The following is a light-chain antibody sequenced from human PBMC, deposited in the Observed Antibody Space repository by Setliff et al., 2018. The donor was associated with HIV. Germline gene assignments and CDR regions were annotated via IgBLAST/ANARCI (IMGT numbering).Light chain of an antibody. CDR3: SSGTSSSTPYV. CDR2: EVS. Sequence: ALTQPPSVSGSPGQSVTISCTGTSSDVGSSNRVSWYQQPPGTAPRLMIYEVSSRPSGVPDRFSGSKSGNTASLTISGLQAEDEADYYCSSGTSSSTPYVFGTGTKVTVL. CDR1: SSDVGSSNR. J-gene: IGLJ1*01. V-gene: IGLV2-18*02.